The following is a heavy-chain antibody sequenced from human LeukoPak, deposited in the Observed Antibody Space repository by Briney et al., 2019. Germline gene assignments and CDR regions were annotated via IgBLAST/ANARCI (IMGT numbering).Heavy chain of an antibody. CDR1: AFTFSIYA. J-gene: IGHJ4*02. CDR3: ARDRIAVAGIFDY. D-gene: IGHD6-19*01. Sequence: GGSLRLSCSASAFTFSIYAMHWVRQAPGKGLEWVAFISYDGSNKYYADSVKGRFTISRDNSNNMLYLQMNSLRAEDTAVYYCARDRIAVAGIFDYWGQGTLVTVSS. CDR2: ISYDGSNK. V-gene: IGHV3-30-3*01.